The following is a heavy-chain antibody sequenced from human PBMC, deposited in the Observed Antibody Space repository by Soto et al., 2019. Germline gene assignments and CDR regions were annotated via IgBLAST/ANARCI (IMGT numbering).Heavy chain of an antibody. D-gene: IGHD3-3*01. CDR2: IIPIFGTA. CDR1: GYTFTSYD. J-gene: IGHJ6*02. V-gene: IGHV1-69*13. Sequence: ASVKVSCKASGYTFTSYDINWGRQATGQGLEWMGGIIPIFGTANYAQKFQGRVTITADESTSTAYMELSSLISDDTAVYYCARDVPSFYTIFGVSRPGMDFWSQGSTVTVSS. CDR3: ARDVPSFYTIFGVSRPGMDF.